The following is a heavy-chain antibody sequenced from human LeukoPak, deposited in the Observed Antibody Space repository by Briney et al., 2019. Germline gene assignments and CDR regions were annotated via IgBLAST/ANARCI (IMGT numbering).Heavy chain of an antibody. CDR1: GGSISSYY. Sequence: SETLSLTCTVSGGSISSYYWSWIRQPPGKGLEWIGYIYYSGSTNYNPSLKSRVTISVDTSKNQFSLKLSSVTAADTAVYYCARVGDGSSGPFDYWGQGTLVTVSS. CDR2: IYYSGST. V-gene: IGHV4-59*01. D-gene: IGHD6-19*01. J-gene: IGHJ4*02. CDR3: ARVGDGSSGPFDY.